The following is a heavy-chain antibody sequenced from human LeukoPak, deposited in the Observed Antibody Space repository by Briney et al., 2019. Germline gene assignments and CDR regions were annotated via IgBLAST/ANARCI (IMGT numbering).Heavy chain of an antibody. Sequence: ASVKVSCKASGYTFTSYAMHWVRQAPGQRLEWMGWINAGNGNTKYSQKFQGRVTMTTDTSTSTAYMELRSLRSDDTAVYYCARVDYDFWSGYRNNWFDPWGQGTLVTVSS. D-gene: IGHD3-3*01. CDR2: INAGNGNT. CDR1: GYTFTSYA. CDR3: ARVDYDFWSGYRNNWFDP. J-gene: IGHJ5*02. V-gene: IGHV1-3*01.